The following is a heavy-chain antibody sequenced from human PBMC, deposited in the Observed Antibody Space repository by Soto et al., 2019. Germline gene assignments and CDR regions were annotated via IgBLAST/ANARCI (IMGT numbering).Heavy chain of an antibody. D-gene: IGHD3-22*01. CDR3: ASSRRTYYYDSSGYYIDY. CDR1: GLTFSSYA. CDR2: ISGSGGST. J-gene: IGHJ4*02. V-gene: IGHV3-23*01. Sequence: PGGSLRLSCAASGLTFSSYAMSWVRQAPGKGLEWVSAISGSGGSTYYADSVKGRFTISRDNSKNTLYLQMNSLRAEDTAVYYCASSRRTYYYDSSGYYIDYWGQGTLVTVSS.